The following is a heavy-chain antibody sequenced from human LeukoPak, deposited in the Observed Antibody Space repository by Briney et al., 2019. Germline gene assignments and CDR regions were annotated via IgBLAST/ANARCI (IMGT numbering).Heavy chain of an antibody. CDR2: TNHSGST. V-gene: IGHV4-34*01. Sequence: SETLSLTCAVYGGSFSGYYWSWIRQPPGKGLEWIGETNHSGSTNYNPSLKSRVTISVDTSKNQFSLKLSSVTAADTAVYYCARGRCSSTSCYPNYYYYMDVWGKGTTVTVSS. D-gene: IGHD2-2*01. CDR1: GGSFSGYY. J-gene: IGHJ6*03. CDR3: ARGRCSSTSCYPNYYYYMDV.